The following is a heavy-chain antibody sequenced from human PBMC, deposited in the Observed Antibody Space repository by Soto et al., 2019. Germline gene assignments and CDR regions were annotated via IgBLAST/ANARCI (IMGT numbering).Heavy chain of an antibody. CDR3: ATEGGVLNWFYP. J-gene: IGHJ5*02. CDR2: ISSSSSTI. V-gene: IGHV3-48*02. Sequence: EVQLVESGGGLVQPGGSLRLSCADSGFTFSSYSMNWVRQAPGKGLEWVSYISSSSSTIYYADSVKGRLTNSRDNAKNSLYLQMKSLRDEDPAVYYCATEGGVLNWFYPWGQGPLVTVSS. D-gene: IGHD6-25*01. CDR1: GFTFSSYS.